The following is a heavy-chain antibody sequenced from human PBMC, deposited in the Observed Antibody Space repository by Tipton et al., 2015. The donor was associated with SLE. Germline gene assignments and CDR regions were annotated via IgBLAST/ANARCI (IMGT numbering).Heavy chain of an antibody. J-gene: IGHJ2*01. CDR2: INHSGST. CDR1: GGSFSGYY. V-gene: IGHV4-34*01. CDR3: ARGVVVAAFDL. D-gene: IGHD2-15*01. Sequence: TLSLTCAVYGGSFSGYYWSWIRQPPGKGLEWIGEINHSGSTNYNPSRKSRVTISVGTSKNQFSLKLSSVTAADTAVYYCARGVVVAAFDLWGRGTLVTVSS.